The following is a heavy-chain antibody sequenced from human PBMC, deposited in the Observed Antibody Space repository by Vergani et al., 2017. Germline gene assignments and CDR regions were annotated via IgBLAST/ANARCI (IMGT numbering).Heavy chain of an antibody. CDR1: GFTFDDYA. Sequence: EVQLVESGGVVVQPGGSLRLSCAASGFTFDDYAMHWVRQAPGKGLEWVSLISWDGGSTYYADSVKGRFTIFRDNSKNSLYLQMNSLRAEDTALYYCAKDMSAAAGHYYYGMDVWGQGTTVTVSS. V-gene: IGHV3-43D*04. J-gene: IGHJ6*02. CDR3: AKDMSAAAGHYYYGMDV. D-gene: IGHD6-13*01. CDR2: ISWDGGST.